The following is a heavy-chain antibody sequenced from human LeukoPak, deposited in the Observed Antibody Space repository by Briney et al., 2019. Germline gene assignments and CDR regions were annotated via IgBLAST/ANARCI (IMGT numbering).Heavy chain of an antibody. Sequence: SETLSLTCTVSGGSISSYYWSWIRQPAGKGLEWIGRIYTSGSTNYNPSLKSRVTMSVDTSKNQFSLKLSSVTAADTAVYYCAEVRGYYDSSGYYYGVFDYWGQGTLVTVSS. V-gene: IGHV4-4*07. CDR2: IYTSGST. J-gene: IGHJ4*02. CDR3: AEVRGYYDSSGYYYGVFDY. D-gene: IGHD3-22*01. CDR1: GGSISSYY.